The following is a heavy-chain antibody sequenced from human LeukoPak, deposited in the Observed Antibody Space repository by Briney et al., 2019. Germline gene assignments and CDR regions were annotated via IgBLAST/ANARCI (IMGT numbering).Heavy chain of an antibody. CDR3: AKDEQWLVYDY. D-gene: IGHD6-19*01. J-gene: IGHJ4*02. Sequence: PGGSLRLSCAASGFTFSSYAMGWVRQAPGKGLEWVSAISGRGGSTYYADSVKGRFTVSRDNSKNTLFLQMNSLRAEDTAVYYCAKDEQWLVYDYWGQGTLVTVSS. V-gene: IGHV3-23*01. CDR2: ISGRGGST. CDR1: GFTFSSYA.